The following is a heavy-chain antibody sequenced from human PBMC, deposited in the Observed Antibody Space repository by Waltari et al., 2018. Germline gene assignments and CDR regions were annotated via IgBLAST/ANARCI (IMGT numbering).Heavy chain of an antibody. J-gene: IGHJ4*02. CDR3: ARSTPLPAATTFDY. V-gene: IGHV1-69*01. D-gene: IGHD2-2*01. CDR2: VTPIFGTA. CDR1: GGTFSSYA. Sequence: QVQLVQSGAEVKKPGSSVKVSCKASGGTFSSYAISWVRQAPGQGLEWMGGVTPIFGTANYAQKFQGRVTITADESTSTAYMELSSLRSEDTTVYYCARSTPLPAATTFDYWGQGTLVTVSS.